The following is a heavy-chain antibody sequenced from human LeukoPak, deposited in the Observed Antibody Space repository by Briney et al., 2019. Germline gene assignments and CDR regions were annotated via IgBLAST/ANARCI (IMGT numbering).Heavy chain of an antibody. Sequence: TGGSLRLSCVASGFTFSSYGMHWVRQAPGKGLEWVAFIRDDGSNKYYADSVKGRFTISRDNSKNTLYLQMNSLRAEDTAVYYCAKDLGYYDFWSGYYMTVDYWGQGTLVTVSS. V-gene: IGHV3-30*02. CDR3: AKDLGYYDFWSGYYMTVDY. D-gene: IGHD3-3*01. CDR1: GFTFSSYG. CDR2: IRDDGSNK. J-gene: IGHJ4*02.